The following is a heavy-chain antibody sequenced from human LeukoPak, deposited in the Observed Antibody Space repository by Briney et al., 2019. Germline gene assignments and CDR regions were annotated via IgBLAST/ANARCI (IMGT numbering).Heavy chain of an antibody. CDR1: GITFSTYS. D-gene: IGHD5-24*01. V-gene: IGHV3-48*01. CDR3: AKKDGYNSFIDAFDI. CDR2: ISSFSGTI. J-gene: IGHJ3*02. Sequence: GGSLRLSCVASGITFSTYSMNWVRQAPGKGLEWVSYISSFSGTINYADSVKGRFTISRDNAKNSLYLQMNSLRAEDTAVYYCAKKDGYNSFIDAFDIWGQGTMVTVSS.